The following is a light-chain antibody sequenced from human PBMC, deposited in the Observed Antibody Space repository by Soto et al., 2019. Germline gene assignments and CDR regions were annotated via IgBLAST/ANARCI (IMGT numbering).Light chain of an antibody. J-gene: IGLJ1*01. Sequence: QSALTQPASVSWSPGQSITISCTGTSSDGGGYNYVSWYQQHPGKAPKLMIYDVSNRPSGDSNRFSGSKSGNTASLTISGLRAEDEADYYCSSYTSSSTYVFGAGTKVT. CDR1: SSDGGGYNY. CDR2: DVS. V-gene: IGLV2-14*01. CDR3: SSYTSSSTYV.